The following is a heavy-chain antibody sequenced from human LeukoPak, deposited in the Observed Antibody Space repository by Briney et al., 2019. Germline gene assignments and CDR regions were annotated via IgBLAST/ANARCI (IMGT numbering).Heavy chain of an antibody. CDR2: IYHSGST. J-gene: IGHJ5*02. CDR3: ARAHRRIAVARWFDP. V-gene: IGHV4-4*02. D-gene: IGHD6-19*01. Sequence: SWVRQPPGKGLEWIGEIYHSGSTNYNPSLKSRVTISVDKSKNQFSLKLSSVTAADTAVYYCARAHRRIAVARWFDPWGQGTLVTVSS.